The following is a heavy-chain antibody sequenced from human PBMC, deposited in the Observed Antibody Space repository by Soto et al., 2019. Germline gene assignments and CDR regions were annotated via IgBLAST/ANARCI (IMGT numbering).Heavy chain of an antibody. Sequence: SETLSLTCTVSGGSLSDAGPYWSWIRQSPGKGLEWIGEINHSGSTNCNPSLKSRVTISVDTSKNQFSLKLSSVTAADTAVYYCARGKLSDYVWGSYRYHFDYWGQGTVVTVSS. D-gene: IGHD3-16*02. J-gene: IGHJ4*02. CDR3: ARGKLSDYVWGSYRYHFDY. V-gene: IGHV4-34*01. CDR2: INHSGST. CDR1: GGSLSDAGPY.